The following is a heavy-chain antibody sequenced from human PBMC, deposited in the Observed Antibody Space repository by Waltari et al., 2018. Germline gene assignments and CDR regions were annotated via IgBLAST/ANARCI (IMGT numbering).Heavy chain of an antibody. J-gene: IGHJ2*01. CDR1: GGSISSSSYY. CDR2: IYYSGSN. V-gene: IGHV4-39*01. Sequence: QLQLQESGPGLVKPSETLSLTCTVSGGSISSSSYYWGWIRPPPGKGLEWIGSIYYSGSNYYNPSLKSRVTISVDTSKNQVSLKLSSVTAADTAVYYCARHPAMTIMLWYFDLWGRGTLVTVSS. CDR3: ARHPAMTIMLWYFDL. D-gene: IGHD2-8*01.